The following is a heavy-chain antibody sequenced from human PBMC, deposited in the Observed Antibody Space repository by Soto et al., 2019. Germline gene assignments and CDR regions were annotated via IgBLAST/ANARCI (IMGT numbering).Heavy chain of an antibody. V-gene: IGHV3-23*01. CDR2: ISGSGGST. J-gene: IGHJ4*02. CDR3: TTDHPGIAVAGTGGFDY. D-gene: IGHD6-19*01. CDR1: GFTLSSFA. Sequence: GSLRLSCAASGFTLSSFAMSWVRQAPGKGLDWVSAISGSGGSTYSADSVKGLFTISRDNSKNTLYLQMSSLRAEDTAVYYCTTDHPGIAVAGTGGFDYWGQGTLVTVSS.